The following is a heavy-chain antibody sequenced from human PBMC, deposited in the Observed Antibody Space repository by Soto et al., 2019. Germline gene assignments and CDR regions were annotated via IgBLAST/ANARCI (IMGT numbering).Heavy chain of an antibody. CDR3: ARGKGREETYFYSGLDI. D-gene: IGHD3-10*01. Sequence: APVKVACKASGYAYSTHPMDRVSKTPGQSLEWMGWINGGTGQTKHSHRFQDRVSITRDTSASTAYMELSSLRSEDTAVYYCARGKGREETYFYSGLDIRAQRPTV. V-gene: IGHV1-3*01. CDR2: INGGTGQT. CDR1: GYAYSTHP. J-gene: IGHJ6*01.